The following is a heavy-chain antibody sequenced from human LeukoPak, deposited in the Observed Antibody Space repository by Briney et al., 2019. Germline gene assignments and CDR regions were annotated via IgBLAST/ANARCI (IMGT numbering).Heavy chain of an antibody. Sequence: QPGGSLRLSCAASGFTFSSYGMNWVRQAPGKGLEWVSYISDSSSTIYYADSVKGRLTISRDNAKNSLYLQMNSLRAEDTAVYYCARWGATGYGDYWSQGTLVTVSS. V-gene: IGHV3-48*03. CDR3: ARWGATGYGDY. CDR2: ISDSSSTI. J-gene: IGHJ4*02. CDR1: GFTFSSYG. D-gene: IGHD3-9*01.